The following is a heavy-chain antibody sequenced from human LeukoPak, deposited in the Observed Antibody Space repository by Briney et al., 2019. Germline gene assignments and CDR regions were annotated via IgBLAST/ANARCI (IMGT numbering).Heavy chain of an antibody. CDR1: GFTFSSYW. CDR2: INQDGREK. J-gene: IGHJ4*02. Sequence: GGSLTLSCAVSGFTFSSYWMTWVRQVPGKGLQWVANINQDGREKYYMDSMKGRLNISRDNTENSVFLQLTSLRPEDTGIHFCAKGRDYGDYWGQGTLVAVSS. V-gene: IGHV3-7*01. CDR3: AKGRDYGDY.